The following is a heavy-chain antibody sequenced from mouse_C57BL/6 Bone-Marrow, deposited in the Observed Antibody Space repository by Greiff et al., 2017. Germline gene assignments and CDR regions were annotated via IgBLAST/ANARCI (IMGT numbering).Heavy chain of an antibody. J-gene: IGHJ1*03. CDR1: GYTFTSSG. Sequence: VQLQQSGAELARPGASVKLSCKASGYTFTSSGISWVKQRTGQGLEWIGEIYPRSGNTYYNEKFKGKATLTADKSSSTAYMELRSLTSEDSAVXFCARSGYYGSSYGGYFDVWGTGTTGTVSS. D-gene: IGHD1-1*01. CDR2: IYPRSGNT. V-gene: IGHV1-81*01. CDR3: ARSGYYGSSYGGYFDV.